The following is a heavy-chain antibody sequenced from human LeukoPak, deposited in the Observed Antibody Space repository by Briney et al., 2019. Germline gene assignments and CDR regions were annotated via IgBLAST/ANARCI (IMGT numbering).Heavy chain of an antibody. CDR3: AKDILEVGSNAFDI. V-gene: IGHV3-23*01. CDR2: IGASGAET. CDR1: GFTFSTYA. J-gene: IGHJ3*02. D-gene: IGHD1-26*01. Sequence: GGSLRLSCTASGFTFSTYAMTWVRQAPGKGLDWVSAIGASGAETYYADSAKGRFTVSRDNSKNTLYLQMSSLRAEDTAVYYCAKDILEVGSNAFDIWGQGTMVTVSS.